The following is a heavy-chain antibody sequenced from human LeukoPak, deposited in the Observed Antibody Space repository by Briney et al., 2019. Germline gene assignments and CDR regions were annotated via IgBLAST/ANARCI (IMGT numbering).Heavy chain of an antibody. CDR3: ARDVRDGYNAYFY. CDR2: ISSSSSTI. V-gene: IGHV3-48*01. J-gene: IGHJ4*02. CDR1: GFTFSSYS. D-gene: IGHD5-24*01. Sequence: GGSLRLSCAASGFTFSSYSMNWVRQAPGKGLEWVSYISSSSSTIYYADSVKGRFTISRDNAKNSLYLQMNSLRAEDTAVYYCARDVRDGYNAYFYWGQGTLVTVSS.